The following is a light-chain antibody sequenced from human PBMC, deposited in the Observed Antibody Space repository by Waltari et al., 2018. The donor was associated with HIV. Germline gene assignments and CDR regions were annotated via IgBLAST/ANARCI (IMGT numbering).Light chain of an antibody. CDR1: QSVLYSSNNKNY. CDR3: QQFSETPLT. Sequence: DIVMTQSPDSLSVSLGERATIHCTSSQSVLYSSNNKNYLAWYQQKPGQPPKLLIYWASTRESGVPDRFSGSGSGTDFTLNITSLQAEDVAVYFCQQFSETPLTFGQGTKVEV. CDR2: WAS. J-gene: IGKJ1*01. V-gene: IGKV4-1*01.